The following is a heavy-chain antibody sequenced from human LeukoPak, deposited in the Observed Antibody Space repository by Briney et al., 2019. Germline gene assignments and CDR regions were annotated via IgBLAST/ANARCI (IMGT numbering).Heavy chain of an antibody. Sequence: PGGSLRLSCAASGFTFSSYWMSWVRQAPGKGLEWVANIKQDGSEKYYVDSVEGRFTISRDNAKNSLYLQMNSLRAEDTAVYYCARDAEVVPAPIDYFDYWGQATLVTVSS. CDR1: GFTFSSYW. V-gene: IGHV3-7*01. CDR3: ARDAEVVPAPIDYFDY. CDR2: IKQDGSEK. D-gene: IGHD2-2*02. J-gene: IGHJ4*02.